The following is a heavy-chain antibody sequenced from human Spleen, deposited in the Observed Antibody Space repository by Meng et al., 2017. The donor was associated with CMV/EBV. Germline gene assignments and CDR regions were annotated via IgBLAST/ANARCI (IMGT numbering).Heavy chain of an antibody. CDR3: AKAPYSGGFDS. CDR2: IWYDGSEE. CDR1: GFTFSKCG. J-gene: IGHJ4*02. D-gene: IGHD3-10*01. V-gene: IGHV3-33*03. Sequence: SCTASGFTFSKCGMYWVRQAPGKGLEWVAVIWYDGSEEYYADNVKGRFTISRDNYRHMLYLQMNNLRAEDTAVYYCAKAPYSGGFDSWGQGTLVTVSS.